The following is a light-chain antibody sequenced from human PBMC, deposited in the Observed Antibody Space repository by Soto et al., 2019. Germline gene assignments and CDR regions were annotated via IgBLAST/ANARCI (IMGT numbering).Light chain of an antibody. CDR3: SSYKSSSLYV. V-gene: IGLV2-14*01. CDR1: SSDVGGYNY. Sequence: QSALTQPASVSGSPEQSITISCTGTSSDVGGYNYVSWYQQHPGKAPKLMIYEVSNRPSGVSNRFSGSKSGNTASLTISGLQAEDEADYYCSSYKSSSLYVFGTGTKVTVL. CDR2: EVS. J-gene: IGLJ1*01.